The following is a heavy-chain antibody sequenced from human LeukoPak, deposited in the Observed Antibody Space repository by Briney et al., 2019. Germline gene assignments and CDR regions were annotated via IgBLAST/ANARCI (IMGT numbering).Heavy chain of an antibody. J-gene: IGHJ4*02. D-gene: IGHD3-3*01. V-gene: IGHV3-15*01. CDR2: IKSKTDDGGTA. CDR3: ARKPPLEWLLYTDPYFDY. CDR1: GFTFSKAW. Sequence: GGSLRLSCAASGFTFSKAWMSWVRQAPGKGLEWVGRIKSKTDDGGTADYAAPVKGRFTISRDDSKNTLYLQMNSLQTEDTAVYYCARKPPLEWLLYTDPYFDYWGQGTLVTVSS.